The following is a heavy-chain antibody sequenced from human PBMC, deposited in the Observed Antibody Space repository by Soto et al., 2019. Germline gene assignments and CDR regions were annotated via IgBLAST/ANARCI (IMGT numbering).Heavy chain of an antibody. CDR1: GYTFTGDY. CDR2: INPNSGGT. J-gene: IGHJ4*02. D-gene: IGHD6-13*01. Sequence: ASVKVSCKASGYTFTGDYMHWVRQAPGQGLEWMGWINPNSGGTNYAQKFQGWVTMTRDTSISTAYMELSRLRSDDTAVYYCARAFTGIAAAGLDYWGQGTLVTVSS. CDR3: ARAFTGIAAAGLDY. V-gene: IGHV1-2*04.